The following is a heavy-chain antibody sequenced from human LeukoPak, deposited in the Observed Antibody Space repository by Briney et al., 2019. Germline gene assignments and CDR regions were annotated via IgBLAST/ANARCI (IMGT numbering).Heavy chain of an antibody. D-gene: IGHD3-10*01. J-gene: IGHJ4*02. CDR1: GYTFTSYY. Sequence: ASVKVSCKASGYTFTSYYMHWVRQAPGQGLEWMGIINPSGGSTSYAQKFQGRVTMTGDTSTSTVYMELSSLRSEDTAVYYCARDRAITMVRGVIRYYFDYWGQGTLVTVSS. CDR3: ARDRAITMVRGVIRYYFDY. V-gene: IGHV1-46*01. CDR2: INPSGGST.